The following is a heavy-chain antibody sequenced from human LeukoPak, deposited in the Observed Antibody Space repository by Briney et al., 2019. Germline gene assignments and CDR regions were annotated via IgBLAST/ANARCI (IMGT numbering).Heavy chain of an antibody. V-gene: IGHV3-11*04. D-gene: IGHD2-15*01. Sequence: PGGSLRLSCAASGFTFSDYYMSWIRQAPGKGLEWVSYISGSGSTIYYADSVKGRFTISRDNAKNSLYLQMNSLRAEDTAVYYCAREGVVVVVAATPWYYYYMDVWGKGTTVTISS. CDR2: ISGSGSTI. CDR1: GFTFSDYY. J-gene: IGHJ6*03. CDR3: AREGVVVVVAATPWYYYYMDV.